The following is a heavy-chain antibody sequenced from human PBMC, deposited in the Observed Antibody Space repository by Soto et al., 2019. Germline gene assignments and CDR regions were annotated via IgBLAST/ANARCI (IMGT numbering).Heavy chain of an antibody. CDR3: VFDFWLVPTV. V-gene: IGHV3-48*01. CDR1: GFTFSTHS. J-gene: IGHJ6*04. CDR2: IHSSSSWA. Sequence: EVQLVESGGGLVQPGGSLKLSCAASGFTFSTHSMNWVRQAPGRGLEWVSYIHSSSSWAVYADSVRGRFTLSRDNAKNSLYLQMSSLRAEDTAVYYCVFDFWLVPTVWGKGTTVTVSS. D-gene: IGHD3-3*01.